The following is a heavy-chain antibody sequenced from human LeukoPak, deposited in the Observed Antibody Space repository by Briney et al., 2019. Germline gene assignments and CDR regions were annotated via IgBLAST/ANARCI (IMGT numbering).Heavy chain of an antibody. D-gene: IGHD3-10*01. CDR1: GFTFSSYW. J-gene: IGHJ3*02. V-gene: IGHV3-74*01. CDR3: STGSGHAFDI. CDR2: INSDGSST. Sequence: GGSLRLSCAASGFTFSSYWMHWVRQVPGKGLVWVSRINSDGSSTSYADSVKGRFTISRDNAKNTLYVQMNSLRAEDTAVFYCSTGSGHAFDIWGRGTMVTVPS.